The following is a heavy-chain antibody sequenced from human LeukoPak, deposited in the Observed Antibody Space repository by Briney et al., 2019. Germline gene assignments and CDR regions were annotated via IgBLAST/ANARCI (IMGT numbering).Heavy chain of an antibody. CDR3: ARLTGNHFDY. J-gene: IGHJ4*02. V-gene: IGHV3-23*01. CDR1: GFSLRDYA. D-gene: IGHD1-14*01. Sequence: PGGSLRLSCAGSGFSLRDYAVSWVRQVAGKGLEWVSIFSGGGVNIYYAESVRGRFTISGDISKNSLSLQMSSLKVEDTAIYYCARLTGNHFDYWGQGTLATVSS. CDR2: FSGGGVNI.